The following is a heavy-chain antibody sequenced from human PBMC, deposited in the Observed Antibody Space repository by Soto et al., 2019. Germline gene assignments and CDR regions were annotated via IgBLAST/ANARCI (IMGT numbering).Heavy chain of an antibody. D-gene: IGHD6-6*01. CDR1: GGSINSGAHC. CDR3: ARERPDGARLDP. Sequence: PSETLSLTCTFSGGSINSGAHCWSWVRQHPGKGLEWIGYIYYSGSTHYNPSLKSRVTISVDTSKNQFSLKLSSVTAADTAVYYCARERPDGARLDPWGQGTLVTVSS. J-gene: IGHJ5*02. V-gene: IGHV4-30-4*08. CDR2: IYYSGST.